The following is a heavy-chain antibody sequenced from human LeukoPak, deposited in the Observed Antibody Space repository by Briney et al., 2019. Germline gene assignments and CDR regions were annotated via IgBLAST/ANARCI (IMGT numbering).Heavy chain of an antibody. CDR2: IIPIFGTA. CDR3: ARDLGYDSDEFYERPGDY. D-gene: IGHD3-22*01. Sequence: SVKVSCKASGGTFSSYAISWVRQAPGQGLEWMGGIIPIFGTANYAQKFQGRVTITADESTSTAYMELSSLRSEDTAVYYCARDLGYDSDEFYERPGDYWGQGTLVTVSS. CDR1: GGTFSSYA. J-gene: IGHJ4*02. V-gene: IGHV1-69*13.